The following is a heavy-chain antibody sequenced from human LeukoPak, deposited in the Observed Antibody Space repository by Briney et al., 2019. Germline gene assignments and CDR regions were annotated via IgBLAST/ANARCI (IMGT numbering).Heavy chain of an antibody. D-gene: IGHD2-15*01. V-gene: IGHV3-7*01. CDR2: IKEDGSQK. CDR1: GFTFSTYW. Sequence: GGSLRLSCTASGFTFSTYWMSWVRQAPGKGLEWVANIKEDGSQKYYVDSVKGRFTISRDNPKDSLYLQMNSLRAEDTAVYYCARMGDYSFGYAPYFDLWGQGTLVTVSS. J-gene: IGHJ4*02. CDR3: ARMGDYSFGYAPYFDL.